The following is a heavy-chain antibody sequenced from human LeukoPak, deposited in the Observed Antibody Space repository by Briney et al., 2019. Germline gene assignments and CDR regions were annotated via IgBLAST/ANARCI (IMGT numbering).Heavy chain of an antibody. CDR3: ARDRYCSSTSCLNWFDP. Sequence: GGSLRLSCAASGFTFSSYGMHWARQAPGKGLVWVSRINSDGRSTIYADSVKGRFTISRDNAKNTLYLQMNSLRAEDTAVYYCARDRYCSSTSCLNWFDPWGQGTLVTVSS. J-gene: IGHJ5*02. V-gene: IGHV3-74*01. CDR2: INSDGRST. CDR1: GFTFSSYG. D-gene: IGHD2-2*01.